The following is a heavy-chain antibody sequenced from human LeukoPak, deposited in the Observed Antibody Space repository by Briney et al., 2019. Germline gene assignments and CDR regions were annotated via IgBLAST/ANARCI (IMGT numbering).Heavy chain of an antibody. CDR3: ARLTRKWFDP. Sequence: SETLSLTCAVSGGSISSYYWSWIRQPPGKGLEWIGYIYYSGSTNFNPSLKSRVTISVDTSKNQFSLKLSSVTAADTAVYYCARLTRKWFDPWGQGTLVTVSS. CDR2: IYYSGST. J-gene: IGHJ5*02. D-gene: IGHD1-14*01. V-gene: IGHV4-59*01. CDR1: GGSISSYY.